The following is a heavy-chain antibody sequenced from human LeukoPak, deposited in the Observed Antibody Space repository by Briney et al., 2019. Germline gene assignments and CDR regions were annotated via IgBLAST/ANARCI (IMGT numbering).Heavy chain of an antibody. V-gene: IGHV3-7*04. D-gene: IGHD4-17*01. J-gene: IGHJ3*02. CDR3: ARPTAVTXVDXFNI. CDR1: GFNFSXXW. CDR2: IKQDGTEK. Sequence: RLSCXAAGFNFSXXWXTWVRQAXGXGLXWVAXIKQDGTEKYCVDSVKGRFTISRDNAKNSLYLQMNSLRDVDTAVYFCARPTAVTXVDXFNIWGLGTMVTVSS.